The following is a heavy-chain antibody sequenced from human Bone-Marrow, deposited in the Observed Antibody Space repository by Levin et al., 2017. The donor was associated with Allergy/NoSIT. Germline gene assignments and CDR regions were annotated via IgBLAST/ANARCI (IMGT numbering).Heavy chain of an antibody. CDR3: TRGRGSYYFDY. CDR1: GYTFSSYA. D-gene: IGHD3-16*01. V-gene: IGHV1-3*01. CDR2: INAGNGNT. Sequence: PGASVKVSCKASGYTFSSYAMNWVRQAPGQRLEWMGWINAGNGNTKYSQKFQGRVTITRDTSASTAYMELSSLRSEDTAVYYCTRGRGSYYFDYWGQGTLVTVSS. J-gene: IGHJ4*02.